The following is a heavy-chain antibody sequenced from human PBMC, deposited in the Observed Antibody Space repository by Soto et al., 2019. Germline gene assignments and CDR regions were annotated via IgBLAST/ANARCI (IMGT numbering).Heavy chain of an antibody. D-gene: IGHD6-13*01. Sequence: PXATLSLTCTDSGGSISSNYWTWIRQPPGKGLEWIGYVYNSGSTNYNPSLKSRVTISEDTSKSQFSLKVNSMTAADTAVYYCARYSREAVAGYTLDNWGQGILVTVSP. V-gene: IGHV4-59*01. CDR1: GGSISSNY. J-gene: IGHJ4*02. CDR2: VYNSGST. CDR3: ARYSREAVAGYTLDN.